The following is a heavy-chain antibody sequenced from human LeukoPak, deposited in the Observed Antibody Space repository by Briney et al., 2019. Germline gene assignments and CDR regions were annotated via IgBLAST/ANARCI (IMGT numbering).Heavy chain of an antibody. D-gene: IGHD3-10*01. CDR2: IYPRDSDT. J-gene: IGHJ4*02. Sequence: GESLKISCEASGYTFTHQWIGWVRQMAGRGLEWVGIIYPRDSDTRYSPSFQGHVTIPADTSINTAYLEWSSLEASDTAMYYCARHSDVIGAIWGQGTLVTVSS. V-gene: IGHV5-51*01. CDR3: ARHSDVIGAI. CDR1: GYTFTHQW.